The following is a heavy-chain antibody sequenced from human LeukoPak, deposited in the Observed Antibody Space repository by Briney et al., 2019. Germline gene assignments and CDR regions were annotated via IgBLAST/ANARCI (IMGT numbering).Heavy chain of an antibody. J-gene: IGHJ4*02. CDR1: GFTFSSYA. CDR3: ARDRNGRDSSGWYYFDY. Sequence: GGSLRLSCAASGFTFSSYAMSWVRQAPGKGLEWVSAISGSGGSTYYADSVKGRFTISRDNSKNTLYLQMNSLRAEDTAVYYCARDRNGRDSSGWYYFDYWGQGTLVTVSS. CDR2: ISGSGGST. D-gene: IGHD6-19*01. V-gene: IGHV3-23*01.